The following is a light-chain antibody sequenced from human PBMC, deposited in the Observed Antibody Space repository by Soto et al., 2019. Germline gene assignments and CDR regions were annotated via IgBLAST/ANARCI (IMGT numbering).Light chain of an antibody. J-gene: IGLJ1*01. Sequence: QCALTQPASVSGSPGQSITISCTGTSSDVGGYNYVSWYQQHPGKAPKLMIYDVSNRPSGVSNRFSGSKSGNTASLTISGLQAEDEADYYCSSYTSSSTLYVFGTGTRSPS. V-gene: IGLV2-14*01. CDR2: DVS. CDR1: SSDVGGYNY. CDR3: SSYTSSSTLYV.